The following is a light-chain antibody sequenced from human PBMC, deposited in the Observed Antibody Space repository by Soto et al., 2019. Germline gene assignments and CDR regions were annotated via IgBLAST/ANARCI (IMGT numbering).Light chain of an antibody. Sequence: QSALTQPASVSGSPGQSITISCTGTSSDVGGYNYVSWYQQHPGKAPKLMIYDVSNRPSGVSNRFSGSKSGNTASLTISGLPAEDAADYCCSSYTSSSTVVFGGGTKLTVL. CDR3: SSYTSSSTVV. CDR1: SSDVGGYNY. J-gene: IGLJ2*01. CDR2: DVS. V-gene: IGLV2-14*01.